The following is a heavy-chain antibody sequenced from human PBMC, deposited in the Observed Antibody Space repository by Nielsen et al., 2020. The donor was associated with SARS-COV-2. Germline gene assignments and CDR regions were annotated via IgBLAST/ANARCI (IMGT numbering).Heavy chain of an antibody. D-gene: IGHD1-26*01. CDR1: GGSISSGGYF. CDR2: ISSSGST. CDR3: ARFSWELLPGWFDP. V-gene: IGHV4-31*03. J-gene: IGHJ5*02. Sequence: SETLSLTCTVSGGSISSGGYFWSWIRQHPGKGLEWIGYISSSGSTYNNPSLKSRVTISADTSKNHFSLKLTSVTAADTAVYYCARFSWELLPGWFDPWGQGTLVTVSS.